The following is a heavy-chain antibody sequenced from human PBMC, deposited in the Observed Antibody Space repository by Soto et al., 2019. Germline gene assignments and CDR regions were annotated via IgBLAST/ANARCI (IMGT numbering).Heavy chain of an antibody. Sequence: TGGSLRLSCAASGFTFSSYAMHWVRQAPGKGLEWVAVISYDGSNKYYADSVKGRFTISRDNSKNTLYLQMNSLRAEDTAVYYCARETEALDSWGQGTLVTVSS. J-gene: IGHJ4*02. CDR2: ISYDGSNK. CDR1: GFTFSSYA. V-gene: IGHV3-30-3*01. CDR3: ARETEALDS.